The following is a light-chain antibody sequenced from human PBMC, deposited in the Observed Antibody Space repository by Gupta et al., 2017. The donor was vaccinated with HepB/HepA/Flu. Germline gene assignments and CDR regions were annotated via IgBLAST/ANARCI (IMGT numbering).Light chain of an antibody. CDR2: EVS. CDR1: SRDLGAYNY. Sequence: SALTQPASVSGSPVPSITICCTGTSRDLGAYNYVSWHHQHPGKAPKCMIYEVSNRPSGVSSSFAASKSVYTASLTISGHEAEDDADYYCCSYTRSSNVVFGGGTKLTVL. V-gene: IGLV2-14*03. CDR3: CSYTRSSNVV. J-gene: IGLJ2*01.